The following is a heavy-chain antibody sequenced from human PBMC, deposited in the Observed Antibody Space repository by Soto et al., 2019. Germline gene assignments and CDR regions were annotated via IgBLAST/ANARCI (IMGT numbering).Heavy chain of an antibody. D-gene: IGHD2-15*01. CDR2: IRGFSPYT. V-gene: IGHV3-21*01. J-gene: IGHJ6*02. CDR1: VFTFRTYT. CDR3: ARDRGYDAHDYYYNAMDV. Sequence: GALRLSCVASVFTFRTYTMNWVRQAPGKGLEWVSGIRGFSPYTFCAESVKGRFTISRDNAKNSLYLQMNSLGVEDTAVYYCARDRGYDAHDYYYNAMDVWGQGTTVTVSS.